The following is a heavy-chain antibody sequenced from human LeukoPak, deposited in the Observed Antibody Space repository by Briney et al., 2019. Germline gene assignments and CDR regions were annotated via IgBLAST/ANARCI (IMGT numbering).Heavy chain of an antibody. CDR2: ISSSSSTI. Sequence: GGSLRLSCAASGFTFSSYSMNWVRQAPGKGLEWVSYISSSSSTIYYGDSVKGRFTISRDNAKNSLYLQMNSLRAEDTAVYYCARAARQYIVLKREPYYFDYWGQGTLVTVSS. CDR3: ARAARQYIVLKREPYYFDY. J-gene: IGHJ4*02. CDR1: GFTFSSYS. V-gene: IGHV3-48*01. D-gene: IGHD2-8*01.